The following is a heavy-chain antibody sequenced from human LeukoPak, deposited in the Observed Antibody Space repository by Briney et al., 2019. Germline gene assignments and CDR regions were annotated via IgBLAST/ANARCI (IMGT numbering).Heavy chain of an antibody. D-gene: IGHD3-9*01. CDR1: GFTFSSYG. J-gene: IGHJ6*03. V-gene: IGHV3-23*01. CDR2: IRSSGDST. CDR3: AKCILTGYYKGYMDV. Sequence: GGSLRLSCAASGFTFSSYGMSWVRQAPGKGLEWVSGIRSSGDSTYYADSVKGRFTISRGNSKNTLYLQMNSLRAEDTAVYYCAKCILTGYYKGYMDVWGKGTTVTISS.